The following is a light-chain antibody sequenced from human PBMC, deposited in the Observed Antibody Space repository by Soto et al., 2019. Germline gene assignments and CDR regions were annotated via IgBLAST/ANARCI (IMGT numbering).Light chain of an antibody. CDR1: RTDVDGYDY. Sequence: QSALTQPASVSGSPGQSIAISCTEVRTDVDGYDYVSWYQQHPGQAPQLIIYDVYNWPSGVSHRFSGSKSGDTASLTISGLQAEDEADYYCTPYTSSTPFYVFGTGTKVTVL. CDR3: TPYTSSTPFYV. V-gene: IGLV2-14*03. CDR2: DVY. J-gene: IGLJ1*01.